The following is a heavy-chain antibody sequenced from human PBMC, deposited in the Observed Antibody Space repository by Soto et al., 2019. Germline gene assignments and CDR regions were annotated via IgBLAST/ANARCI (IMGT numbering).Heavy chain of an antibody. J-gene: IGHJ4*02. Sequence: EVQLVESGGGLVQPGGSLRLSCAASGFTCSSYWMHWVRQAPGKGLVWVSRINSDGSSTSYADSVMGRSTISRDNANTTLYLQMDSLRAEDTGVYYCARARDGYNPFDYWCKGTPVTVSS. V-gene: IGHV3-74*01. CDR2: INSDGSST. D-gene: IGHD6-25*01. CDR3: ARARDGYNPFDY. CDR1: GFTCSSYW.